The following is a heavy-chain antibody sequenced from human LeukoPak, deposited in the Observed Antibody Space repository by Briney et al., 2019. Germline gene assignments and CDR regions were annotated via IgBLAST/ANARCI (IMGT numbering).Heavy chain of an antibody. Sequence: GGSLRLSCAASGFTFSSYSMNWVRQAPGKGVEWVSYISSSSSTIYYADSVKGRFTISRDNAKNSLYLQMNSLRAEDTAVYYCARGPYDFWSGYWAFDYWGQGTLVTVSS. CDR1: GFTFSSYS. D-gene: IGHD3-3*01. CDR2: ISSSSSTI. CDR3: ARGPYDFWSGYWAFDY. V-gene: IGHV3-48*01. J-gene: IGHJ4*02.